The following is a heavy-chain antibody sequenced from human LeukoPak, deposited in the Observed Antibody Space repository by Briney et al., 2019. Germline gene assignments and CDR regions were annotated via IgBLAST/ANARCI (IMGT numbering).Heavy chain of an antibody. CDR3: ARGVPDFWSGYYDYYYYYYMDV. J-gene: IGHJ6*03. CDR2: INHSVST. D-gene: IGHD3-3*01. Sequence: SETLSLTCAVYGGSFSGYYWSWIRQPPGKGLEWIGEINHSVSTNYNPSLKSRVTISVDTSKNQFSLKLSSVTAADTAVYYCARGVPDFWSGYYDYYYYYYMDVWGKGTTVTVSS. CDR1: GGSFSGYY. V-gene: IGHV4-34*01.